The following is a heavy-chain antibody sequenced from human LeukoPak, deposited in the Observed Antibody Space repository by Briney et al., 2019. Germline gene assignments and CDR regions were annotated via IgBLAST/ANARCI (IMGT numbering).Heavy chain of an antibody. CDR2: IWYDGSYK. D-gene: IGHD6-13*01. J-gene: IGHJ4*02. CDR1: GFTFSNYG. V-gene: IGHV3-33*06. CDR3: AKVVQYTASTGTGLDY. Sequence: GGSLRLSCAASGFTFSNYGMHWVRQAPGRGLDWVAVIWYDGSYKYYADSVKGRFTISRDNSKNTLYLQLNSLRAEDTAVYYCAKVVQYTASTGTGLDYWGQGTLVTVSS.